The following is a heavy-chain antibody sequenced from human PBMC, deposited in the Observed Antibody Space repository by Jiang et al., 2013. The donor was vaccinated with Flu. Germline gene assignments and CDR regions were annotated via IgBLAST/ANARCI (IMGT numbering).Heavy chain of an antibody. Sequence: QSGAEEKKPGASVKVSCTASGYTFPNYGISWVRQAPGQGLEWMGWISAYNGNTNYAQKFQGRVTMTTDTSTTTAYMDLRSLRSDDTAVYYCARDVRDSSGYYYHYYGLDVWAMGPRSPSR. CDR3: ARDVRDSSGYYYHYYGLDV. J-gene: IGHJ6*02. D-gene: IGHD3-22*01. V-gene: IGHV1-18*04. CDR2: ISAYNGNT. CDR1: GYTFPNYG.